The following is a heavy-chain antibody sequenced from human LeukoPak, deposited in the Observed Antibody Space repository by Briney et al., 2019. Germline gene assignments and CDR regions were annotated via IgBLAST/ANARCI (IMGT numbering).Heavy chain of an antibody. CDR3: AKDRHYYDSSGYRSYYFDY. CDR2: ISYEGSNK. Sequence: GGSLRLSWAASGFTFSSYGMHGVGQAPGKGREGGAVISYEGSNKYYADSVKGRFTISRDNSKNTLYLQMNSLRAEDTAVYYCAKDRHYYDSSGYRSYYFDYWGQGTLVTVSS. D-gene: IGHD3-22*01. V-gene: IGHV3-30*18. CDR1: GFTFSSYG. J-gene: IGHJ4*02.